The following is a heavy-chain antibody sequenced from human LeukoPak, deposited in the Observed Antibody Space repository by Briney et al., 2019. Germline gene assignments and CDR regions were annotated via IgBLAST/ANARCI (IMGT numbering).Heavy chain of an antibody. V-gene: IGHV4-34*01. D-gene: IGHD3-22*01. CDR1: GGSFSGYY. CDR2: INHCGST. Sequence: PSETLSLTCAVYGGSFSGYYWSWIRQPPGKGLEWIGEINHCGSTNYNPSLKSRVTISVDTSKNQFSLKLSSVTAADTAVYYCASRYYYDSSALYYFDYWGQGTLVTVSS. CDR3: ASRYYYDSSALYYFDY. J-gene: IGHJ4*02.